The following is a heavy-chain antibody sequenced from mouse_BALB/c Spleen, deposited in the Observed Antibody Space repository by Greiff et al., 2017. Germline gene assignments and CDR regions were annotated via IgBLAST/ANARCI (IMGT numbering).Heavy chain of an antibody. J-gene: IGHJ4*01. V-gene: IGHV2-4-1*01. Sequence: VKLQESGPGLVQPSQSLSITCTVSGFSLTSYGVHWVRQSPGKGLEWLGVIWSGGSTDYNAAFISRLSISKDNSKSQVFFKMNSLQADDTAIYYCARNRNYRYDGDAMDYWGQGTSVTVSS. CDR3: ARNRNYRYDGDAMDY. CDR1: GFSLTSYG. D-gene: IGHD2-14*01. CDR2: IWSGGST.